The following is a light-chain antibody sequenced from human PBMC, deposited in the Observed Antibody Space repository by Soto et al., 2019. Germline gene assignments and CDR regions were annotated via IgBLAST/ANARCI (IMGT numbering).Light chain of an antibody. Sequence: FSQSPGSVSLSPGKRDALSCRASQSVRSSYLAWYQQKPGQAPRLLIYGASSRATGIPDRFSGSGSGTDFTLTISRLEPEDFAVYYCQQYGSSPQTFGQGTKVDIK. J-gene: IGKJ1*01. CDR2: GAS. CDR3: QQYGSSPQT. CDR1: QSVRSSY. V-gene: IGKV3-20*01.